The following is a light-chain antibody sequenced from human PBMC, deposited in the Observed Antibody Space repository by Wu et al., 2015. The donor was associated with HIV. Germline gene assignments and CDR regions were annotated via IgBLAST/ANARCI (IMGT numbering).Light chain of an antibody. J-gene: IGKJ1*01. CDR3: QQYYSYST. Sequence: DIQMTQSPSTLSAFIGDRVTITCRASHSVDTWLAWYQRKPGKAPSLLIYQASNLESGVPSRFSGSGSGTEFILTISSLQPDDFATYYCQQYYSYSTFGQGTKVEIK. V-gene: IGKV1-5*03. CDR2: QAS. CDR1: HSVDTW.